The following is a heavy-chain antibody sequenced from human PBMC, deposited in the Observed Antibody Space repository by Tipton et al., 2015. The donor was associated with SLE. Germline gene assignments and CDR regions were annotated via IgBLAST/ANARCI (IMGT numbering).Heavy chain of an antibody. CDR2: VYYTGYT. Sequence: LRLSCTVSGGSVSSSSYYWGWIRLPPGKGLEWIGSVYYTGYTYYNPSLKSRVTISVDTSKNQFSLTLTSVTTADTAVYYCARRGVGATYWYFDLWGRGTLVTVSS. CDR3: ARRGVGATYWYFDL. CDR1: GGSVSSSSYY. J-gene: IGHJ2*01. D-gene: IGHD1-26*01. V-gene: IGHV4-39*01.